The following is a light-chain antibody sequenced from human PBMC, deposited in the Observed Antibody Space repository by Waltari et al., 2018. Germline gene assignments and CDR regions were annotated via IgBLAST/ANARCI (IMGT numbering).Light chain of an antibody. CDR1: QDISYY. Sequence: DIQVTQSPSSLSVSVGDRVTITCQASQDISYYLNWYQQKPGKAPNLLIYKASSLESGVPSRFSGSGSGTEFTLTISSLQPDDFATYYCQQYKSYPLTFGQGTKVEIK. CDR2: KAS. J-gene: IGKJ1*01. CDR3: QQYKSYPLT. V-gene: IGKV1-5*03.